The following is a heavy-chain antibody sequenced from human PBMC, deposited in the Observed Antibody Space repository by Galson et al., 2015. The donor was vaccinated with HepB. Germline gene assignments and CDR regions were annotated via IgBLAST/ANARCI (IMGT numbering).Heavy chain of an antibody. CDR1: GFTFSSYW. CDR2: IKQDGSEK. Sequence: SLRLSCAASGFTFSSYWMSWVRQAPGKGLEWVANIKQDGSEKYYVDSVKGRFTISRDNAKNSLYLQMNSLRAEDTAVYYCAREVDTAMNAFDIWGQGTMVTVSS. V-gene: IGHV3-7*03. CDR3: AREVDTAMNAFDI. D-gene: IGHD5-18*01. J-gene: IGHJ3*02.